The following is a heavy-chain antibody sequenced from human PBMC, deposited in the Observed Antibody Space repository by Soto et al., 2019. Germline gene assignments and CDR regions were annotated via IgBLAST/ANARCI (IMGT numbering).Heavy chain of an antibody. CDR1: GFTFSNYG. CDR3: ASDLVGASDSYGLDV. D-gene: IGHD1-26*01. V-gene: IGHV3-33*01. CDR2: IWHDGNNK. Sequence: GGSLRLSCAASGFTFSNYGMHWVRQAPGKGLEWVAIIWHDGNNKYYADSVRGRFIISRDNSKNRLYLQMDSLRAEDTAVYYCASDLVGASDSYGLDVWGQGTPVTVSS. J-gene: IGHJ6*02.